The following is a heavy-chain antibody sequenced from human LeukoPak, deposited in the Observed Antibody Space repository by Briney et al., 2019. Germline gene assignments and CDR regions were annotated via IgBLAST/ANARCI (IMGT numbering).Heavy chain of an antibody. D-gene: IGHD3-22*01. CDR3: ARAPFPYYYDSSGYGAAFDI. CDR2: IIPIFGTA. CDR1: GGTFSSYA. Sequence: SVKVSCKASGGTFSSYAISWVRQAPGQGLEWMGGIIPIFGTANYAQKFQGRVTITTDESTSTAYMELSSLRSEDTAVYYCARAPFPYYYDSSGYGAAFDIWGQGTMVTVSS. V-gene: IGHV1-69*05. J-gene: IGHJ3*02.